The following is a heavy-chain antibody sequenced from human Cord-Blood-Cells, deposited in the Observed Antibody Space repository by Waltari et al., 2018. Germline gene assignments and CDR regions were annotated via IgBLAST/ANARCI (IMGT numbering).Heavy chain of an antibody. CDR1: CGSISSADYY. J-gene: IGHJ6*02. V-gene: IGHV4-30-4*08. Sequence: QVQLQESGPGLVMPSQTLPLTCTVSCGSISSADYYLSWIRPSPGMGPVWLGYITYSGSTYYNPSLKSRVTISVDTSKNQFSLKLSSVTAADTAVYYCARGRIAAAGTSRDDYYYYYGMDVWGQGTTVTVSS. CDR3: ARGRIAAAGTSRDDYYYYYGMDV. D-gene: IGHD6-13*01. CDR2: ITYSGST.